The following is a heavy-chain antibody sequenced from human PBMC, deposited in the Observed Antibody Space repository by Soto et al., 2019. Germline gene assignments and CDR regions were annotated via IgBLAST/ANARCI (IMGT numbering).Heavy chain of an antibody. V-gene: IGHV1-69*01. CDR2: IIPVFQTA. CDR1: GGLFSSYP. J-gene: IGHJ4*02. D-gene: IGHD2-15*01. CDR3: ARGGSGDTGFIEF. Sequence: QEQLVQSGAEVKKPGSSVQVSCKAPGGLFSSYPISWVRQVPGQGLEWMGGIIPVFQTAYYTQRFQGRVTITADESTNTAYMELSSLRSEDTAIYYCARGGSGDTGFIEFWGQGTLVTVSS.